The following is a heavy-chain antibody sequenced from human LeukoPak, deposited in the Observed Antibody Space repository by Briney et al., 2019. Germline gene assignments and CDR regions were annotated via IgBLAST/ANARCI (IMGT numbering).Heavy chain of an antibody. V-gene: IGHV3-7*03. CDR3: ARGKPVTGTPDYYSYGMDV. CDR2: IKQDGSEK. J-gene: IGHJ6*02. Sequence: PPGGSLRLSCAASGFTFSSYWMSWVRQAPGKGLEWVANIKQDGSEKYYVDSVKGRFTISRDNAKNSLYLQMNSLRAEDTAVYYCARGKPVTGTPDYYSYGMDVWGQGTMVTVSS. CDR1: GFTFSSYW. D-gene: IGHD1-20*01.